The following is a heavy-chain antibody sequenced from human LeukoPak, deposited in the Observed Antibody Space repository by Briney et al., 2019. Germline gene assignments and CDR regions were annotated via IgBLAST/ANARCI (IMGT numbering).Heavy chain of an antibody. D-gene: IGHD3-22*01. V-gene: IGHV4-39*01. J-gene: IGHJ3*02. CDR1: GGSISSSSYY. CDR2: IYYSGST. Sequence: PSEALSLTCTVSGGSISSSSYYWGWLRQPPGRRLEWSGSIYYSGSTYYNPSLKSRVTISVDASKNQFSLKLSSVTAADTAVYYCARRGYYDTSGYAFDIWGQGTMVTVSS. CDR3: ARRGYYDTSGYAFDI.